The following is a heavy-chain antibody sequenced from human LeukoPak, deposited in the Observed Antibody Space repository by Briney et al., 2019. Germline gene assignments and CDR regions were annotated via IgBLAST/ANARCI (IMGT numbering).Heavy chain of an antibody. CDR3: ARDPTYYYGSGSYYEGGPDY. CDR1: GGTFNNYP. V-gene: IGHV1-69*01. D-gene: IGHD3-10*01. J-gene: IGHJ4*02. Sequence: ASVKVSCKASGGTFNNYPISWVRQAPGQGLEWMGGIIPIFGTTNYAQKFQGRVAITADESTSTAYMELSSLRSEDTAVYYCARDPTYYYGSGSYYEGGPDYWGQGTLVTVSS. CDR2: IIPIFGTT.